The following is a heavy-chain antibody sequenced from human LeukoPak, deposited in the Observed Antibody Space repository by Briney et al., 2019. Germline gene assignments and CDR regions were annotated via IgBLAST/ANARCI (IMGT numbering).Heavy chain of an antibody. Sequence: ASVKVSCKASGYTFTTYGMNWVRQAPGQGLEWMGWISAYNGNTNYAQKLQGRVTMTTDTSTSTAYMELRSLRSDDTAVYYCARDQGWLQFGRFFDYWGQGTLVTVSS. V-gene: IGHV1-18*01. CDR2: ISAYNGNT. CDR1: GYTFTTYG. CDR3: ARDQGWLQFGRFFDY. J-gene: IGHJ4*02. D-gene: IGHD5-24*01.